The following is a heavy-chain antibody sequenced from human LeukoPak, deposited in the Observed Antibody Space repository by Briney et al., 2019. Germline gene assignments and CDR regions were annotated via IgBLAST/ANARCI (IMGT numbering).Heavy chain of an antibody. V-gene: IGHV3-15*07. CDR1: GFTFSNAW. J-gene: IGHJ4*02. D-gene: IGHD2-15*01. CDR2: IKSKTGGGTT. Sequence: GGSLRLSCAASGFTFSNAWMNWVRQAPGKGLEWVGRIKSKTGGGTTDYAAPVKGRFTISRDDSKNTLYLQMNSLKTEDTAVYYCTTDAQVVLWGQGTLVTVSS. CDR3: TTDAQVVL.